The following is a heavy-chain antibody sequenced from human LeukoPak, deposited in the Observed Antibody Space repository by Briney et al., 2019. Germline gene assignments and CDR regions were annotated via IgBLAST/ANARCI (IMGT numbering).Heavy chain of an antibody. CDR3: TRVPALDNLWSGYYGMDV. J-gene: IGHJ6*02. CDR2: IRSKAYGGTT. D-gene: IGHD3-3*01. CDR1: GFTFGDYA. V-gene: IGHV3-49*03. Sequence: GGSLRLSCTASGFTFGDYAMSWFRQAPGKGLEWVGFIRSKAYGGTTEYAASVKGRFTISRDDSKSIAYLQMNSLKTEDTAVYYCTRVPALDNLWSGYYGMDVWGQGTTVTVSS.